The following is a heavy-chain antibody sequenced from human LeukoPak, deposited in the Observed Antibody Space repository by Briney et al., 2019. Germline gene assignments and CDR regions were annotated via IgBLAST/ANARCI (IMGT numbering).Heavy chain of an antibody. D-gene: IGHD2-21*02. CDR3: AKEPPYCGGDCYFLLDY. CDR2: IKQDGSEK. Sequence: GGSLRLSCAASGFTFSSHWMSWVRQGPGKGLEWVANIKQDGSEKYYVDSVKGRFTISRDNSKNTLYLQVNSLRAEDTGVYYCAKEPPYCGGDCYFLLDYWGQGTLVTVSS. CDR1: GFTFSSHW. J-gene: IGHJ4*02. V-gene: IGHV3-7*05.